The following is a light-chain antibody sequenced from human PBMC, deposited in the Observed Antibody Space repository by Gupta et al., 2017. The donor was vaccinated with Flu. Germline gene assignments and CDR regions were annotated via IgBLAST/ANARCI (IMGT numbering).Light chain of an antibody. CDR3: QQRRDLLT. CDR2: DAS. J-gene: IGKJ4*01. Sequence: EIVLTQSPATLSLSPGERASLSCRASQSVSNFLAWYQQKPGQAPRLLIYDASNRATGIPARFSGSASGTDFTLTISSLEPEDSAVYYCQQRRDLLTFGGGTRVQIK. V-gene: IGKV3-11*01. CDR1: QSVSNF.